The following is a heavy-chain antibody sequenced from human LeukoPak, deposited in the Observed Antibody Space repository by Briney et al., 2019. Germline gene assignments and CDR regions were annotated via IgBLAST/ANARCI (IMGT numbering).Heavy chain of an antibody. CDR3: AKDAGIAAAGPGLGAFDI. CDR1: GFTFDDYA. D-gene: IGHD6-13*01. J-gene: IGHJ3*02. Sequence: GGSLRLSCAASGFTFDDYAMHWVRQAPGKGLEWVSGISWNSGSIGYADSVKGRFTISRDNAKNSLYLQMNSLRAEDMALYYCAKDAGIAAAGPGLGAFDIWGQGTMVTVSS. V-gene: IGHV3-9*03. CDR2: ISWNSGSI.